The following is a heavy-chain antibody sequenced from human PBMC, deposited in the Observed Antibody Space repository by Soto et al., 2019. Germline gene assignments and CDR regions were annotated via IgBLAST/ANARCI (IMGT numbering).Heavy chain of an antibody. CDR2: ISFDGSHT. J-gene: IGHJ4*02. D-gene: IGHD1-1*01. V-gene: IGHV3-30*18. CDR1: GFTFSDYG. CDR3: AKDGAYSPNWPSYFDS. Sequence: RLSCAASGFTFSDYGMNWVRQAPGKGLEWVAAISFDGSHTYYGDSVSGRFTISRDNSKNTVSLQMNSLRIEDTAVYYCAKDGAYSPNWPSYFDSWRQRTLVTVSS.